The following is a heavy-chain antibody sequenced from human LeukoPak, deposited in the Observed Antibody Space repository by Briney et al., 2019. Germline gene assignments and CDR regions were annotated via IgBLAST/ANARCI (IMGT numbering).Heavy chain of an antibody. D-gene: IGHD6-19*01. J-gene: IGHJ4*02. CDR1: GGTFSSYA. V-gene: IGHV1-69*13. Sequence: ASVKVSCKASGGTFSSYAISWVRQAPGQGLEWMGGIIPIFGTANYAQKFQGSVTITADESTSTAYMELSSLRSEDTAVYYCARIFGAVAGGFDYWGQGTLVTVSS. CDR3: ARIFGAVAGGFDY. CDR2: IIPIFGTA.